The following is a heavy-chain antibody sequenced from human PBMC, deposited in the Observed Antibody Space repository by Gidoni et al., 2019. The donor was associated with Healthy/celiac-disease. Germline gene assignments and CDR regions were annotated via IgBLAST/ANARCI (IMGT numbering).Heavy chain of an antibody. CDR3: ARSPTVTTFDY. V-gene: IGHV4-59*08. CDR2: IYYSGST. Sequence: QVQLQESGPGLVKPSETLSLTFTVPGGSISSYYWSWIRQPPGKGLEWIGYIYYSGSTNYNPSLKSRVTISVDTSKNQFSLKLSSVTAADTAVYYCARSPTVTTFDYWGQGTLVTVSS. CDR1: GGSISSYY. D-gene: IGHD4-17*01. J-gene: IGHJ4*02.